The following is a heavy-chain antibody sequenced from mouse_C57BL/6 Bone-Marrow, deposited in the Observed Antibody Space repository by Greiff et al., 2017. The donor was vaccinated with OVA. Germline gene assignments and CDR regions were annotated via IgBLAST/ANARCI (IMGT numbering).Heavy chain of an antibody. J-gene: IGHJ2*01. CDR1: GYTFTSYG. V-gene: IGHV1-81*01. CDR2: IYPRSGNT. Sequence: VNVVESGAELARPGASVKLSCKASGYTFTSYGISWVKQRTGQGLEWIGEIYPRSGNTYYNEKFKGKATLTADKSSSTAYMELRSLTSDDSAVYFCARSGGSFFSDYWGQGTTLTVSS. CDR3: ARSGGSFFSDY. D-gene: IGHD1-1*02.